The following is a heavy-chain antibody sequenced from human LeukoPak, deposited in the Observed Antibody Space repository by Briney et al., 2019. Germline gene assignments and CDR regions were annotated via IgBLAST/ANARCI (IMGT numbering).Heavy chain of an antibody. Sequence: PSRTLSLTCTVSGGSISSSDYYWSWIRQHPGKGLEWIGYIHSSGSTYYNPSLKSRVTISVDTSKKQFCLNLSSVTAADTAVYYCARVGVAAKSSRYFDYWGQGTLVT. CDR2: IHSSGST. CDR1: GGSISSSDYY. V-gene: IGHV4-31*03. CDR3: ARVGVAAKSSRYFDY. D-gene: IGHD2-15*01. J-gene: IGHJ4*02.